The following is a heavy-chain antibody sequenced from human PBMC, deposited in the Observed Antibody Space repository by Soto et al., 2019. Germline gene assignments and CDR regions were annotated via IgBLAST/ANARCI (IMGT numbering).Heavy chain of an antibody. J-gene: IGHJ6*02. CDR3: ARMGDVPYYYYGMDV. V-gene: IGHV1-18*01. CDR1: GYTFSRSG. CDR2: INGYNGNT. Sequence: QVQLVQSGAEVKKPGASVKVSCKASGYTFSRSGISWVLQAPGQGLEWMGWINGYNGNTNYTQKMQGRITMTTDTPTSTAYMELRSLRSDDTAVYYCARMGDVPYYYYGMDVWGQGTTVIVSS. D-gene: IGHD3-16*01.